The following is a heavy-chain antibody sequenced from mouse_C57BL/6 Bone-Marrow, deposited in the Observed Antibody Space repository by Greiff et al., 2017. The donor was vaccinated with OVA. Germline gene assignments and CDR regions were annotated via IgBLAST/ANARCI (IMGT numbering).Heavy chain of an antibody. CDR2: IYPRSGNT. V-gene: IGHV1-81*01. D-gene: IGHD1-1*01. J-gene: IGHJ2*01. Sequence: VQLQESGAELARPGASVKLSCKASGYTFTSYGISWVKQRTGQGLEWIGEIYPRSGNTYYNEKFKGKATLTADKSSSTAYMELRSLTSEDSAVYFCARYPYGSSSFDYWGQGTTLTVSS. CDR1: GYTFTSYG. CDR3: ARYPYGSSSFDY.